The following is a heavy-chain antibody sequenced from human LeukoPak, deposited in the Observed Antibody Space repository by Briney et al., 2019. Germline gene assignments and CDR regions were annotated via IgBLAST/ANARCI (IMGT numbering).Heavy chain of an antibody. CDR2: ISYDGSNK. V-gene: IGHV3-30*18. CDR3: AKDSDS. CDR1: GFTFSSYG. Sequence: PGRSLRLSCAASGFTFSSYGMHWVRQAPGKGLEWVAVISYDGSNKHYADSVKGRFTISRDNSKNTLYLQMNSLRAEDTAVYYCAKDSDSWGQGTLVTVSS. D-gene: IGHD3-22*01. J-gene: IGHJ4*02.